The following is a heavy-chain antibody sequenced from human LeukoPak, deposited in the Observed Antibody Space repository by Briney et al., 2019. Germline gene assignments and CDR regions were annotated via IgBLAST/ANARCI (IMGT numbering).Heavy chain of an antibody. D-gene: IGHD6-19*01. V-gene: IGHV3-30*02. CDR2: IRYDGSNK. CDR3: ANAGDSSGWDFDY. J-gene: IGHJ4*02. Sequence: GGSLRLSCAASGFTSSSYGMHWVRQAPGKGLEWVAFIRYDGSNKYYADSVKGRFTISRDNSKNTLYLQMNSLRAEDTAVYYCANAGDSSGWDFDYWGQGTLVTVSS. CDR1: GFTSSSYG.